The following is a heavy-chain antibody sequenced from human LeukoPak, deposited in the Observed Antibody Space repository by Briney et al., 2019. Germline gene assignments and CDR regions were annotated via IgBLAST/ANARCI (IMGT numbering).Heavy chain of an antibody. V-gene: IGHV3-23*01. CDR3: AKEGSSSQSFDY. D-gene: IGHD6-13*01. Sequence: GGTLRLSCAASGFTFSSYGMSWVRQAPGKGLEWVSAISGSGGSTYYADSVKGRFTISRDNSKNTLYLQMNSLRAEDTAVYYCAKEGSSSQSFDYWGQGTLVTVSS. CDR1: GFTFSSYG. J-gene: IGHJ4*02. CDR2: ISGSGGST.